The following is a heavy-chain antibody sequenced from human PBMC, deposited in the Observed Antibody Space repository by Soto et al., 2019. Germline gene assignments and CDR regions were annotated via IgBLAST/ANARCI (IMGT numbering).Heavy chain of an antibody. V-gene: IGHV4-39*02. CDR1: GGSISSSNSY. D-gene: IGHD3-22*01. J-gene: IGHJ6*02. CDR3: ARRSGYNFYFNYYGLDV. CDR2: ISYSGTT. Sequence: SETLSLTCTVSGGSISSSNSYWGWIRRPPGKGLEWIGSISYSGTTYYNPSLKSRVTISVDTSKNHFSLKLSSVTAADTAVYYCARRSGYNFYFNYYGLDVWGQGTTVTVSS.